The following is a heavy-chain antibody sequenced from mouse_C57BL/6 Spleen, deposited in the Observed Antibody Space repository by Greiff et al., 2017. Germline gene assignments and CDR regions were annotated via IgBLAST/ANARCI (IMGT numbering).Heavy chain of an antibody. CDR1: GYAFSSSW. D-gene: IGHD1-1*01. V-gene: IGHV1-82*01. CDR3: ARLGGSGSYFDY. Sequence: QVQLKESGPELVKPGASVKISCKASGYAFSSSWMNWVKQRPGKGLEWIGRIYPGDGDTNYNGKFKGKATLTADKSSSTAYMQLSSLTSEDSAVYFCARLGGSGSYFDYWGQGTTITVSS. J-gene: IGHJ2*01. CDR2: IYPGDGDT.